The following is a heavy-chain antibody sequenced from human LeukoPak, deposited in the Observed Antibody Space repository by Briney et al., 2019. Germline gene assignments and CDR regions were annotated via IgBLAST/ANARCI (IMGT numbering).Heavy chain of an antibody. V-gene: IGHV4-59*11. Sequence: SETLSLTCTVSGGSITSHFWSWIRQPPGKGLEWIGYIYHSGITNYNPSLKSRVTISVDTSKNQFSLELSSVSAADTAVYYCAGDGDPYYFDYWGQGTLVTVSS. CDR2: IYHSGIT. D-gene: IGHD4-17*01. CDR1: GGSITSHF. CDR3: AGDGDPYYFDY. J-gene: IGHJ4*02.